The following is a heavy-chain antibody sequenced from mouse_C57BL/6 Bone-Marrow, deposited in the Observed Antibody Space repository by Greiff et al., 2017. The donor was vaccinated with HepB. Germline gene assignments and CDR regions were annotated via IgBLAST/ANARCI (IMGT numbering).Heavy chain of an antibody. CDR1: GFSFNTYA. D-gene: IGHD3-2*02. Sequence: EVKLMESGGGLVQPKGSLKLSCAASGFSFNTYAMNWVRQAPGKGLEWVARIRSKSNNYATYYADSVKDRFTISRDDSESMLYLQMNNLKTEDTAMYYCVRQLRDGAYWGQGTLVTVSA. CDR3: VRQLRDGAY. CDR2: IRSKSNNYAT. J-gene: IGHJ3*01. V-gene: IGHV10-1*01.